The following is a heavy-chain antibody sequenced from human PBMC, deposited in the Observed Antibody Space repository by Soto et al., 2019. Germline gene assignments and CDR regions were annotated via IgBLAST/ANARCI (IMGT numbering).Heavy chain of an antibody. J-gene: IGHJ6*02. CDR1: GGTFSSYA. CDR3: ARVGGGDIVVVVAATYGMDV. V-gene: IGHV1-69*01. CDR2: IIPIFGTA. D-gene: IGHD2-15*01. Sequence: QVQLVQSGAEVKKPGSSVKVSCKASGGTFSSYAISWVRQAPGQGLEWMGGIIPIFGTANYAQKFQGRVTITAGESTSTAYMELCSLRSEDTAVYYCARVGGGDIVVVVAATYGMDVWGQGTTVTVSS.